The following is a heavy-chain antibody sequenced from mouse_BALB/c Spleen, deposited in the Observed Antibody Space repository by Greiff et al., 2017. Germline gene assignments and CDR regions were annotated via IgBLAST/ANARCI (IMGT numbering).Heavy chain of an antibody. CDR3: AIYQIHEGFAY. D-gene: IGHD2-1*01. Sequence: EVKVVESGGGLVKPGGSLKLSCAASGFTFSSYAMSWVRQTPEKRLEWVASISSGGSTYYPDSVKGRFTISRDNARNILYLQMSSLRSEDTAMYYCAIYQIHEGFAYWGQGTLVTVSA. CDR1: GFTFSSYA. V-gene: IGHV5-6-5*01. J-gene: IGHJ3*01. CDR2: ISSGGST.